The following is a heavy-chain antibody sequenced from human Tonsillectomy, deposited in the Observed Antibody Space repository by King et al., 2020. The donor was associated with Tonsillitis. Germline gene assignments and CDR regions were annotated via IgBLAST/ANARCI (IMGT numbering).Heavy chain of an antibody. CDR1: GYTFTSYG. V-gene: IGHV1-18*01. CDR3: ARLXSTSSXXXXXXXV. J-gene: IGHJ6*02. D-gene: IGHD1-26*01. CDR2: ISAYIGNT. Sequence: QLVQSGAEVKKPGASVKVSCKASGYTFTSYGVSWVRQAPGQGLEWMGRISAYIGNTDYAQKLHGRVTMTTDTSTSTAYMELRSLRSDDTAVYYCARLXSTSSXXXXXXXVWXXGXXVTVS.